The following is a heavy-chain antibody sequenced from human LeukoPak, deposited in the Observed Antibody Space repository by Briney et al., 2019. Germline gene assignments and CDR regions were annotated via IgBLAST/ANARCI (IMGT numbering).Heavy chain of an antibody. D-gene: IGHD6-13*01. CDR1: GFTVSSNY. CDR2: IYSGGST. V-gene: IGHV3-53*01. J-gene: IGHJ5*02. CDR3: ARKIIAAAVGGFDP. Sequence: PGGSLRLSCAASGFTVSSNYMSWARQAPGKGLEWVSVIYSGGSTYYADSVKGRFTISRDNSKNTLYLQMNSLRAEDTAVYYCARKIIAAAVGGFDPWGQGTLVTVSS.